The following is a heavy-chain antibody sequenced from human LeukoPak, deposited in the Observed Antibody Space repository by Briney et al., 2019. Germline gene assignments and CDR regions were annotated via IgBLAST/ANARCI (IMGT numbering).Heavy chain of an antibody. CDR1: GFTFSSYA. D-gene: IGHD3-10*01. Sequence: GRSLRLSCAASGFTFSSYAMHWVRQAPGKGLEWVAVISYDGSNKYYADSVKGRFTISRDNSKNTLYLQMNSLRAEDTAVYYCAKDLRLLWFGEPYPLDYWGQGTLVTVSS. J-gene: IGHJ4*02. CDR2: ISYDGSNK. CDR3: AKDLRLLWFGEPYPLDY. V-gene: IGHV3-30*04.